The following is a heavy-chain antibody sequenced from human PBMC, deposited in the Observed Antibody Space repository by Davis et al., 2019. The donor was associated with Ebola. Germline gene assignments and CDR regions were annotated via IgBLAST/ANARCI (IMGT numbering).Heavy chain of an antibody. CDR1: GGSISSSSYY. D-gene: IGHD3-16*02. J-gene: IGHJ4*02. CDR3: ARGYRRFLGELSFGY. V-gene: IGHV4-39*01. Sequence: MPSETLSLTCTVSGGSISSSSYYWGWIRQPPGKGLEWIGSIYYSGSTYYNPSLKSRVTISVDTSKNQFSLKLSSVTAADTAVYYCARGYRRFLGELSFGYWGQGTLVTVSS. CDR2: IYYSGST.